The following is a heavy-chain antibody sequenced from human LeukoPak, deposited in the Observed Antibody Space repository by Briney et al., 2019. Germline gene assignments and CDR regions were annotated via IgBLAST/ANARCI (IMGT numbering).Heavy chain of an antibody. CDR1: GYPISSGYY. Sequence: SETLSLTCTVSGYPISSGYYWGWIRQPPRKGLEWIGSIHHSGSTNYNPSLKSRVTISLDTSTNQFSLKLSSVTAADTAVYYCARAYGGNSQYFQHWGQGTLVTVSS. CDR3: ARAYGGNSQYFQH. J-gene: IGHJ1*01. D-gene: IGHD4-23*01. CDR2: IHHSGST. V-gene: IGHV4-38-2*02.